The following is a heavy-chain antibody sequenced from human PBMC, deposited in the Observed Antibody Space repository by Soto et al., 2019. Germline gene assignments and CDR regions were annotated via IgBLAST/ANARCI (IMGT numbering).Heavy chain of an antibody. J-gene: IGHJ6*02. D-gene: IGHD3-10*01. CDR2: ISDYNGNT. CDR3: AREGYYSGSGTYSPPRYYGMDV. V-gene: IGHV1-18*01. CDR1: GYTFSNYG. Sequence: QVQLVQSGAEVRKPGASVKVSCKASGYTFSNYGLSWVRQAPGQGLEWMGWISDYNGNTHYAQKFQGRLIMTKDTSTRTAYGELRSLTSDDTAVYFCAREGYYSGSGTYSPPRYYGMDVWGQGTTVTVSS.